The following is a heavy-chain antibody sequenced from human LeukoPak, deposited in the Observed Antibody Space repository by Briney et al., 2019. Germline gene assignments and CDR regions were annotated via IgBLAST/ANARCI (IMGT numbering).Heavy chain of an antibody. V-gene: IGHV1-69*06. D-gene: IGHD3-9*01. CDR3: ARDDILTGEGDY. J-gene: IGHJ4*02. Sequence: ASVKVSCKASGGTFSSYAISWVRQAPGQGLEWMGGIIPIFGTANYAQKFQGRVTITADKSTSTAYMELSSLRSDDTAVYYCARDDILTGEGDYWGQGTLVTVSS. CDR2: IIPIFGTA. CDR1: GGTFSSYA.